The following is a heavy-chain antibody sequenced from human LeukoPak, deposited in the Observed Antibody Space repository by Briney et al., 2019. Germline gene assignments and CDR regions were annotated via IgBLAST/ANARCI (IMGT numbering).Heavy chain of an antibody. CDR1: GFTFSNYA. CDR2: TNTNGGST. D-gene: IGHD1/OR15-1a*01. J-gene: IGHJ3*02. V-gene: IGHV3-64D*06. CDR3: VKDKKGRWLNNDAFDI. Sequence: GGSLRLSCSASGFTFSNYAMHWVRQAPGKGLEYVSATNTNGGSTYYADSVKGRFTISRDNSKNTLYLQMSSLRADDTAVYFCVKDKKGRWLNNDAFDIWGQGTVVTVSS.